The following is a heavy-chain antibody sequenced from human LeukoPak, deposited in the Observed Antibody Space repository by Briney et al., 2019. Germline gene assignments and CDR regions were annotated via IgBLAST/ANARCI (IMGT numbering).Heavy chain of an antibody. J-gene: IGHJ1*01. D-gene: IGHD2-15*01. CDR2: IYDSGIT. V-gene: IGHV4-4*09. Sequence: SETLSLTCTVSGDSVTSGYWSWIRQPPGKGLEWIGYIYDSGITDYNPSLKSRLTISVDTSNNQFSLNLSSVTAADTAVYYCAGRGHRYSRDWGQGILVAVSS. CDR1: GDSVTSGY. CDR3: AGRGHRYSRD.